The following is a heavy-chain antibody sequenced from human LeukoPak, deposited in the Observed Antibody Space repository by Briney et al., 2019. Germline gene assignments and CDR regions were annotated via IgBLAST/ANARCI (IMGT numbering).Heavy chain of an antibody. Sequence: SETLSLTCTVSGGSISSGGYCWGWIRQQPGKGLEGIVYIYYSGSTYYNPSLKSRVTISVDTSKNQFSLKLSSVTAADTAVYYCASQYSSSWYWFDPWGQGTLVTVSS. V-gene: IGHV4-31*03. D-gene: IGHD6-13*01. CDR3: ASQYSSSWYWFDP. CDR1: GGSISSGGYC. CDR2: IYYSGST. J-gene: IGHJ5*02.